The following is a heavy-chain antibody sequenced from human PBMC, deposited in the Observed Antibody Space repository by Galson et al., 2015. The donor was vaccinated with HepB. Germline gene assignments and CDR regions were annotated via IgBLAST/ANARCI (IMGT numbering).Heavy chain of an antibody. V-gene: IGHV6-1*01. D-gene: IGHD1-7*01. CDR3: AREGSGWNYAGGKVYFDY. CDR1: GDSVSSNSAA. J-gene: IGHJ4*02. Sequence: CAISGDSVSSNSAAWNWIRQSPSRGLEWLGRTYYRSKWYNDYAVSVKSRITINPDTSKNQFSLQLNSVTPEDTAVYYCAREGSGWNYAGGKVYFDYWGQGTLVTVSS. CDR2: TYYRSKWYN.